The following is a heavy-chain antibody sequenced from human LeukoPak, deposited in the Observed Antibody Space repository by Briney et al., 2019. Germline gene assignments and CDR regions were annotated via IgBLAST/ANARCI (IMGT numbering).Heavy chain of an antibody. J-gene: IGHJ4*02. Sequence: GGSLRLSCAASGFTVSSNYMSWVRQAPAKGLEWVSVIYSGGSTYYADSVKGRFTISRDNSKNTLYLQMNSLRAEDTAVYYCARAINYYGSGSDGPFDYWGQGTLVTVSS. CDR2: IYSGGST. CDR1: GFTVSSNY. D-gene: IGHD3-10*01. V-gene: IGHV3-53*01. CDR3: ARAINYYGSGSDGPFDY.